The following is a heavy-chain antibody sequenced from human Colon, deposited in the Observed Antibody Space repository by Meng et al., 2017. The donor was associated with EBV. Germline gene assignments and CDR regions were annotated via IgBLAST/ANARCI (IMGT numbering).Heavy chain of an antibody. CDR1: XGSISSGTYY. D-gene: IGHD3-22*01. V-gene: IGHV4-31*03. CDR2: IHYSGST. CDR3: ARYVFDSSSLYSNWFDP. J-gene: IGHJ5*02. Sequence: QVQLQESGPGLVKPSPXXXXXCXVSXGSISSGTYYWGWIRQLPGKGLEWIAYIHYSGSTYYSPSLKSRVTISVDTSKNQLSLKLSSMTAADTAVYYCARYVFDSSSLYSNWFDPWGQGTLVTVSS.